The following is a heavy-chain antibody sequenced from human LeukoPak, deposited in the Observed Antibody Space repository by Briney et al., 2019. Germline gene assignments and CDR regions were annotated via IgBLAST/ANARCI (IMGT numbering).Heavy chain of an antibody. CDR3: AKGSGGSGSFYNQFDC. J-gene: IGHJ4*02. CDR2: ISSDGSNK. V-gene: IGHV3-30*18. D-gene: IGHD3-10*01. Sequence: PGGSLRLSCAASGFTFSNPAMHWVRQAPGKGLEWVAAISSDGSNKYYADSVKGRFTISRDNSKNTLSLRMNSLRTEDTAVFYCAKGSGGSGSFYNQFDCWGQGTLVTVSS. CDR1: GFTFSNPA.